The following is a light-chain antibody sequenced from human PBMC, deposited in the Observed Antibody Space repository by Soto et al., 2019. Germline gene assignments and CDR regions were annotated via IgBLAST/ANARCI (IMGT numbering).Light chain of an antibody. V-gene: IGLV7-46*01. CDR3: LLSYSGAHVV. Sequence: QTVVTQEPSLTVSPGGTVTLTCGSSTGAVTSGHYPYWFQQKPGQAPRTLIYDTSNKHSWTPARFSGSLLGGKAALTFSGAQPEDEAEYYCLLSYSGAHVVFGGGTQLTVL. J-gene: IGLJ2*01. CDR2: DTS. CDR1: TGAVTSGHY.